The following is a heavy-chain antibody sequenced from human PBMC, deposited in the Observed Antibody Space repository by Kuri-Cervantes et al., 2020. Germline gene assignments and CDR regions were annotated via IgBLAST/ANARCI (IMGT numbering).Heavy chain of an antibody. D-gene: IGHD6-19*01. CDR1: GFTFSSYW. J-gene: IGHJ6*02. CDR2: IKQDGSEK. CDR3: ARGHSSGWFRGSNYGMDV. Sequence: GGSLRLSCAASGFTFSSYWMSWVRQAPGKGLEWVANIKQDGSEKYYVDSVKGRFTISRDNAKNSLYLQMNSLRDEDTAVYYCARGHSSGWFRGSNYGMDVWGQGTTVTVSS. V-gene: IGHV3-7*01.